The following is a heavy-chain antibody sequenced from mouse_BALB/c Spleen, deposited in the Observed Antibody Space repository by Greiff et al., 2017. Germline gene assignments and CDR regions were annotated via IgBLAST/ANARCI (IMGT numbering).Heavy chain of an antibody. CDR2: IYPYNGGT. Sequence: SGPELVKPGASVKISCKASGYTFTDYNMHWVKQSHGKSLEWIGYIYPYNGGTGYNQKFKSKATLTVDNSSSTAYMELRSLTSEDSAVYYCARAYYGNSAWFAYWGQGTLVTVSA. J-gene: IGHJ3*01. D-gene: IGHD2-10*01. CDR1: GYTFTDYN. V-gene: IGHV1S29*02. CDR3: ARAYYGNSAWFAY.